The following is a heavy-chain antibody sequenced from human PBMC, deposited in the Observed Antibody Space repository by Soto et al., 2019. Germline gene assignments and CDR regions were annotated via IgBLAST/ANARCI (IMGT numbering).Heavy chain of an antibody. CDR1: GYTFTDYW. CDR3: ARHMSNFRYYYYAMDV. D-gene: IGHD3-16*01. Sequence: GESLKISCKGSGYTFTDYWIGWVRQLPGKGLEWMGIIYPGDSDTRYSPPFQGHVTITVDKSTSTAYLQWNTLKASDTAMYYCARHMSNFRYYYYAMDVWGQGTTVTVSS. CDR2: IYPGDSDT. J-gene: IGHJ6*02. V-gene: IGHV5-51*01.